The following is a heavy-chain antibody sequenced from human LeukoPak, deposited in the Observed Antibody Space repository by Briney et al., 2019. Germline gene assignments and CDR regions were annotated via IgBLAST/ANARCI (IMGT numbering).Heavy chain of an antibody. CDR2: IYYSGST. CDR1: GGSISSYY. CDR3: ARALSGYSSSSYYGMDV. J-gene: IGHJ6*02. Sequence: SETLSLTCTVSGGSISSYYWSWIRQPPGKGLEWIGYIYYSGSTNYNPSLKSRVTISVDTFKNQFSLKLSSVTAADTAVYYCARALSGYSSSSYYGMDVWGQGTTVTVSS. V-gene: IGHV4-59*01. D-gene: IGHD6-6*01.